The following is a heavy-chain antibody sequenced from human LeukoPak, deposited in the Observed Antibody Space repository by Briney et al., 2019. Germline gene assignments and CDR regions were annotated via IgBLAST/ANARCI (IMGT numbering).Heavy chain of an antibody. V-gene: IGHV3-23*01. CDR2: ISGSGGST. J-gene: IGHJ4*02. D-gene: IGHD2-2*02. CDR3: AKDRGLDCSSTSCYSSGLLDY. CDR1: GFTFSSYA. Sequence: PGGSLRLSCAASGFTFSSYAMSWVRQAPGKGLEWVSAISGSGGSTYYADSVKGRFIISRDNSKNTLYLQMNSLRAEDTAVYYCAKDRGLDCSSTSCYSSGLLDYWGQGTLVTVSS.